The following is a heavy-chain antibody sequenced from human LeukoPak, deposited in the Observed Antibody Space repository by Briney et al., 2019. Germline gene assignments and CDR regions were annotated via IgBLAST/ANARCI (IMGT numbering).Heavy chain of an antibody. CDR1: GFTFSTYS. CDR3: ARDLDY. V-gene: IGHV3-7*05. CDR2: IKQDGSDK. Sequence: PGGSLRLSCAASGFTFSTYSMNWVRQAPGKGLEWVASIKQDGSDKYYVDSVKGRFTISRDNAKNSLYLQMNSLRAEDTAVYYCARDLDYWGQGTLVTVSS. J-gene: IGHJ4*02.